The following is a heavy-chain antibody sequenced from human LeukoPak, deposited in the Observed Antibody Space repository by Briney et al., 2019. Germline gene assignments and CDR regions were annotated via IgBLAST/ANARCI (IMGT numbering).Heavy chain of an antibody. D-gene: IGHD5-18*01. Sequence: SETLSLTCAVYGGSFSGYYWSWIRQPPGKGLEWIGEINHSGSTNYNPSLKSRVTISVDTSKNQFSLKLSSVTAADTAVYYCARGPSGATAMDDSRDYWGQGTLVTVSS. CDR1: GGSFSGYY. CDR3: ARGPSGATAMDDSRDY. CDR2: INHSGST. V-gene: IGHV4-34*01. J-gene: IGHJ4*02.